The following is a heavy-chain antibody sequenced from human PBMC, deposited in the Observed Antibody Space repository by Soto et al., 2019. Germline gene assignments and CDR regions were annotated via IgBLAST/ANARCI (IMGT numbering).Heavy chain of an antibody. CDR1: GFTCSSYA. Sequence: EVQLVESGGGLVQPGGSLRLSCAASGFTCSSYAMHWVRQAPGKGLEYVSAINSNGGSTYYANSVKGRFTISRDNSKNTLYLQMGSLRAEDMAVYYCARGLAYFDYWGQGTLVTVSS. CDR2: INSNGGST. CDR3: ARGLAYFDY. J-gene: IGHJ4*02. V-gene: IGHV3-64*01.